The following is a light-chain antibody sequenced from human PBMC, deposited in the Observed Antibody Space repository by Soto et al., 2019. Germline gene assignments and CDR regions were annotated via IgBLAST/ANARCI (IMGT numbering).Light chain of an antibody. Sequence: DIQMTQSPSTLSASVGDRVTITCRASQRINSWLAWYQQKPGKAPKLLIYKASTLETAVPSRFSGSESGTEFTLTISSLQPDDFATYYCQQYSSYWTFGQGTKVEIK. CDR3: QQYSSYWT. V-gene: IGKV1-5*03. CDR1: QRINSW. CDR2: KAS. J-gene: IGKJ1*01.